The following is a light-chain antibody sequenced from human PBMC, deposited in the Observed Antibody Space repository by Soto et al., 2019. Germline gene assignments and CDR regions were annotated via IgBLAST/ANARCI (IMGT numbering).Light chain of an antibody. Sequence: EIVMTQSPATLSVSPGERATLSCRASQSVSSNVAWYQQKPGQAPRLLIYDASTRATGIPARFSGSGSGTEFTLTISSLQSEDFAVYHCQQYNNWPPKHTFGQGTKLEIK. CDR2: DAS. CDR3: QQYNNWPPKHT. V-gene: IGKV3-15*01. J-gene: IGKJ2*01. CDR1: QSVSSN.